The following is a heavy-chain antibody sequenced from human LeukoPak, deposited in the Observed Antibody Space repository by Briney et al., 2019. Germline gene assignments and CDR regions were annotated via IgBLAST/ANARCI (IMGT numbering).Heavy chain of an antibody. D-gene: IGHD6-6*01. Sequence: GGSLRLSCAASGFTFSSYGMHWVRQAPGKGLEWVAVISYDGSNKYYADSVKGRFTISRDNSKNTLYLQMNSLRAEDTAVYYCAKGSRSTFVGPYAFDIWGQGTMVTV. J-gene: IGHJ3*02. V-gene: IGHV3-30*18. CDR2: ISYDGSNK. CDR1: GFTFSSYG. CDR3: AKGSRSTFVGPYAFDI.